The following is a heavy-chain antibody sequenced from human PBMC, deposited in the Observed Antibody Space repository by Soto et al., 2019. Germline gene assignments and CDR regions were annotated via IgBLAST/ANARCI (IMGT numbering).Heavy chain of an antibody. CDR3: AREDRGITIFGVVDWFDP. D-gene: IGHD3-3*01. CDR2: IIPILGIA. J-gene: IGHJ5*02. Sequence: SVKVSCKASGGTFSSYTISWVRQAPGQGLEWMGRIIPILGIANYAQKFQGRVTITADKSTSTAYMELSSLRSEDTAVYYCAREDRGITIFGVVDWFDPWGHGTLVIVSS. V-gene: IGHV1-69*04. CDR1: GGTFSSYT.